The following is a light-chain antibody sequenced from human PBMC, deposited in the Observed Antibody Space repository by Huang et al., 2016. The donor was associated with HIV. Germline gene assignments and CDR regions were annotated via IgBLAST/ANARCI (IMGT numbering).Light chain of an antibody. J-gene: IGKJ1*01. Sequence: EIVMTQSPATLSLSPGERASVLCRTSQSVNTNLAWYQQKPGQAPRLLIFGASTRATGVPARFNGGGSETEFTRTIDSLQSEDFAVYYCHQYNDWPPWTFGQGTKVEI. V-gene: IGKV3-15*01. CDR2: GAS. CDR1: QSVNTN. CDR3: HQYNDWPPWT.